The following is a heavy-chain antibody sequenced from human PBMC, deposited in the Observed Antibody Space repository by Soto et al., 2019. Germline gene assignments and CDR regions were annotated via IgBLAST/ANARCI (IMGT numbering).Heavy chain of an antibody. CDR3: ARQGGSGSYYIPLDP. J-gene: IGHJ5*02. V-gene: IGHV4-39*01. CDR1: GGSIRSDSYY. CDR2: ISYRGST. D-gene: IGHD3-10*01. Sequence: QLQLQESGPGLVKPSETLSLTCTVSGGSIRSDSYYWGWIRQPPGKGLEWIGSISYRGSTYYNPSLKSRVTIYVDTSKYQFSLRLSSVTAADTAVYYCARQGGSGSYYIPLDPWGQGTLVTVSS.